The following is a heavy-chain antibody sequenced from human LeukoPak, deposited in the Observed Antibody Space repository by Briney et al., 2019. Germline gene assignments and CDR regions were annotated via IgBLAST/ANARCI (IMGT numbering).Heavy chain of an antibody. CDR1: GYSISSGYY. D-gene: IGHD3-10*01. J-gene: IGHJ6*04. Sequence: SETLSLTCAVSGYSISSGYYWGWIRQPPGKGLEWIGSIFHSGSTYYNPSLKSRVNMSVDTSKNQISLKMSSVTAADTAVYYCARASGSYGSGSYYYYGMDVWGKGTTVTVSS. CDR2: IFHSGST. V-gene: IGHV4-38-2*01. CDR3: ARASGSYGSGSYYYYGMDV.